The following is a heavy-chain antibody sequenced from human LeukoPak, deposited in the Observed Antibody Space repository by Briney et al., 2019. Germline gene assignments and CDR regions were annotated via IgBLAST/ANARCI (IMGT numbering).Heavy chain of an antibody. Sequence: SETLSLTCTVSGGSVSSGSYYWTWIRQPPGKGLEWIGYFYSSGSINYHPSLKSRVTISADTSKNQFSLKLSSVTAADTAMYYCATVLYYDSSGYERWGQGTLVTVSS. D-gene: IGHD3-22*01. V-gene: IGHV4-61*01. J-gene: IGHJ4*02. CDR2: FYSSGSI. CDR3: ATVLYYDSSGYER. CDR1: GGSVSSGSYY.